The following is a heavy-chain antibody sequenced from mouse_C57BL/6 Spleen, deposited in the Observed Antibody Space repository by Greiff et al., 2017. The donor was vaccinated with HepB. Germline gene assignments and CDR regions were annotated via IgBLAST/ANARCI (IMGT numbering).Heavy chain of an antibody. D-gene: IGHD2-1*01. J-gene: IGHJ4*01. CDR3: ARYHLNYFYAMDY. V-gene: IGHV1-69*01. CDR2: IDPSDSYT. Sequence: QVQLQQPGAELVMPGASVKLSCKASGYTFTSYWMHWVKQRPGQGLEWIGEIDPSDSYTNYNQKFKGKSTLTVDKSSSTAYMQLSSLTSADSAVYYDARYHLNYFYAMDYWGQGTSVTVSS. CDR1: GYTFTSYW.